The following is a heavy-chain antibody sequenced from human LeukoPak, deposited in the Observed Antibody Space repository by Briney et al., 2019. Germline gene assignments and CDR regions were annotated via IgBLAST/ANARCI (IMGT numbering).Heavy chain of an antibody. V-gene: IGHV4-30-4*01. D-gene: IGHD4-11*01. CDR1: GGSISSGDYY. Sequence: NPSETLSLTCTVSGGSISSGDYYWSWIRQPPGKGLEWIGFIYYSGSTYYNPSLKSRVTISVDTSKNQFSLKLSSVTAADTAVYYCARFTPSSDYQFAFDYWGQGTLVTVSS. J-gene: IGHJ4*02. CDR2: IYYSGST. CDR3: ARFTPSSDYQFAFDY.